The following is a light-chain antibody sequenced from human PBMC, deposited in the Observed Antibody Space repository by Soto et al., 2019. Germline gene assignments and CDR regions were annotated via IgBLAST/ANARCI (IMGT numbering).Light chain of an antibody. CDR3: AAWDDSLSGRV. CDR2: NND. V-gene: IGLV1-47*02. Sequence: QSVLTQPPSASGTPGQRGTMSCSGSGSNIGPNYVYWFQQFPGTAPKLLIYNNDQRPSGVPDRFSGSKSGTSASLDISGLRSEDEADYYCAAWDDSLSGRVFGGGTKVTVL. CDR1: GSNIGPNY. J-gene: IGLJ3*02.